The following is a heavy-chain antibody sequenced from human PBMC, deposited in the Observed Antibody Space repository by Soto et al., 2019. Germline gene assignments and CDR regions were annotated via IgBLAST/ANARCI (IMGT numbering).Heavy chain of an antibody. CDR2: IKQDGSEK. J-gene: IGHJ4*02. D-gene: IGHD6-6*01. CDR3: ARGRTRLPY. V-gene: IGHV3-7*03. CDR1: GITLGTYW. Sequence: GGSLRLSCAASGITLGTYWMSWVRQAPGKGLEWVANIKQDGSEKYYVDSVKGRFAISRDNAKNTLYLQMNSLRAEDTAVYYCARGRTRLPYWGQGTLVTVSS.